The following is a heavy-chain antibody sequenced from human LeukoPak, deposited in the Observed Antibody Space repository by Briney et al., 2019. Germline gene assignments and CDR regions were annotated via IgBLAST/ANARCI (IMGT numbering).Heavy chain of an antibody. J-gene: IGHJ4*02. V-gene: IGHV4-59*01. Sequence: SETLSLTCTVSGGSLSNYFWTWIRQPPGRGLEWIGYIYYSGNTNYNPSLKSRVTISVDTSKNQFSLNLTSVTAADTAVYYCARVKGSTTYYSFDYWGQGTLVTVSS. CDR1: GGSLSNYF. D-gene: IGHD3-10*01. CDR2: IYYSGNT. CDR3: ARVKGSTTYYSFDY.